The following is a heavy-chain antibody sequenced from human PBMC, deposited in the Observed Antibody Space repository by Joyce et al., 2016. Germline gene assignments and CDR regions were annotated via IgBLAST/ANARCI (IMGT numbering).Heavy chain of an antibody. CDR3: ARGGISYYYAMDV. J-gene: IGHJ6*02. CDR2: ISGTSYYI. V-gene: IGHV3-21*01. Sequence: QLVESGGGVVKPGGSLRLSCEGSGSTFSSSSMSWFRQAPGKGLEWVAAISGTSYYIFHAETVRGRFTVSRDNAKKTLYLQMNSLRAEDSAVFYCARGGISYYYAMDVWGQGTTVTVSS. CDR1: GSTFSSSS. D-gene: IGHD3-16*01.